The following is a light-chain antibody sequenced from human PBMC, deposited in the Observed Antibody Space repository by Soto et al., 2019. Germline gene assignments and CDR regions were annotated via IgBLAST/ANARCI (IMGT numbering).Light chain of an antibody. Sequence: EIVLTQFPGALSLSLGEVATLSCRASQRVSSDSLAWYRQKLGQAPRLLIFGVSKRATGVAERFSGGGSGTDFTITISRLEPDDSAVYCCQQYGTSPPTFGQGTRLEIQ. CDR1: QRVSSDS. J-gene: IGKJ2*01. CDR2: GVS. CDR3: QQYGTSPPT. V-gene: IGKV3-20*01.